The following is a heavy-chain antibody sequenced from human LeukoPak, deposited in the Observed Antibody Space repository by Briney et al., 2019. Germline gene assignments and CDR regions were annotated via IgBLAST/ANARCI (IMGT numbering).Heavy chain of an antibody. CDR1: GFTFSSYA. V-gene: IGHV3-23*01. Sequence: GGSLRLSCAASGFTFSSYAMSWVRQAPGKGLEWVSAISGSGGSTYYADSVKGRFTISRDNAKNSLYLQMNSLRAEDTAVYYCARGITMIVVARPLWGQGTLVTVSS. CDR3: ARGITMIVVARPL. CDR2: ISGSGGST. D-gene: IGHD3-22*01. J-gene: IGHJ4*02.